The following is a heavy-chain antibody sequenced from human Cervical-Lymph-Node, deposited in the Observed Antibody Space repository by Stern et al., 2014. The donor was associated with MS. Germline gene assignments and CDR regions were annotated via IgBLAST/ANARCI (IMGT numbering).Heavy chain of an antibody. Sequence: VQLVESGAEVKKPGSSVKVSCKASGGTFSSYAIRWVRQAPGQGLEWLGGSIPIFGTANYAQKFQGRVTITADESTSTAYMELSSLRSEDTAVYYCARDRAIVGATSYYYGMDVWGQGTTVTVSS. CDR3: ARDRAIVGATSYYYGMDV. CDR2: SIPIFGTA. CDR1: GGTFSSYA. D-gene: IGHD1-26*01. V-gene: IGHV1-69*01. J-gene: IGHJ6*02.